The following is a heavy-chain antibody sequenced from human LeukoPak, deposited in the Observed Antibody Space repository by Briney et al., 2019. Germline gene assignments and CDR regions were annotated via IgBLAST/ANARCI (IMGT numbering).Heavy chain of an antibody. CDR2: ISPNGGST. J-gene: IGHJ4*02. CDR3: ARDITVTDHDIGY. CDR1: GYAFTTYY. Sequence: ASVKVSCTASGYAFTTYYIHWLRQAPGQGPEWMGIISPNGGSTSYAQKFQGRVTMARDTSTSTVYMELSSLKSEDTAVYYCARDITVTDHDIGYWGQGTLVTVSS. D-gene: IGHD3-10*01. V-gene: IGHV1-46*01.